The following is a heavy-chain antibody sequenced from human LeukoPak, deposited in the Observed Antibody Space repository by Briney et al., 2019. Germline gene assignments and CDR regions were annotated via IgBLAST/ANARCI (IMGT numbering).Heavy chain of an antibody. J-gene: IGHJ6*02. CDR3: AKARPAIAARVGYYYGLDV. Sequence: PGGSLRLSCAASGCTFISYGMHWVRQAPGKGLEWVAVISYDGSNKYYADSVKGRFTISRDNSKNTLYLQMNTLRAEDTAVYYCAKARPAIAARVGYYYGLDVWGQGTTVTVSS. V-gene: IGHV3-30*18. D-gene: IGHD6-6*01. CDR2: ISYDGSNK. CDR1: GCTFISYG.